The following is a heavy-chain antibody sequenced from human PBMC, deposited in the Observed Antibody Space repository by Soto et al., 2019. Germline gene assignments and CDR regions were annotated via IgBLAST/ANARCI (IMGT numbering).Heavy chain of an antibody. D-gene: IGHD3-22*01. CDR1: GFIFSNYA. V-gene: IGHV3-48*02. CDR2: ISSSSSTI. Sequence: GGSLRLSCAASGFIFSNYALSWVRQAPGKGLEWVSYISSSSSTIYYADSVKGRFTISRDNAKNSLYLQMNSLRDEDTAVYYCAREIIRPYYYDSSGNDAFDIWGQGTMVTVSS. CDR3: AREIIRPYYYDSSGNDAFDI. J-gene: IGHJ3*02.